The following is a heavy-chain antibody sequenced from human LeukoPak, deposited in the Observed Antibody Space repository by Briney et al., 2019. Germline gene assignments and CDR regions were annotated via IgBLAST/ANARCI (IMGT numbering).Heavy chain of an antibody. V-gene: IGHV3-23*01. CDR3: ARHQTLKDAFDI. CDR2: ISGSGGSI. Sequence: GGSLRLSCAASGFTFSSYAMSWVRQAPGKGLEWVSAISGSGGSIYYADSVKGRFTISRDNSKNTLYLQMSSLRAEDTAVYYCARHQTLKDAFDIWGQGTMVTVSS. J-gene: IGHJ3*02. CDR1: GFTFSSYA.